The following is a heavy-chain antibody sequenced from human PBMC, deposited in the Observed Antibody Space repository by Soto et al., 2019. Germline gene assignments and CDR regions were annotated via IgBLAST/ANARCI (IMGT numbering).Heavy chain of an antibody. CDR1: GFTCRRYG. Sequence: GGSLRPTSPASGFTCRRYGVHCMRQAPGKGLEWVSFISFDGSETYYADSVKGRFTISRDNSKNTVFLQMDSLRVEDTAVYYCAKNLLEDPADYYDTKADALDTWGQGKMVTGSS. CDR2: ISFDGSET. J-gene: IGHJ3*02. CDR3: AKNLLEDPADYYDTKADALDT. V-gene: IGHV3-30*02. D-gene: IGHD3-22*01.